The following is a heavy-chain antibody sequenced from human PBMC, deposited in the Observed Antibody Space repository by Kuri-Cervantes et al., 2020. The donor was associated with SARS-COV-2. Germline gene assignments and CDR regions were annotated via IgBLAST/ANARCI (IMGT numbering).Heavy chain of an antibody. CDR2: IIPIFGTA. V-gene: IGHV1-69*05. CDR3: ARDGAEIAVHNWFDP. Sequence: SVKVSCKASGGTFSSYTISWVRQAPGQGLEWMGGIIPIFGTANYAQKFQGRVTMARDTSISTAYMELSRLRSDGTAVYYCARDGAEIAVHNWFDPWGQGTLVTVSS. CDR1: GGTFSSYT. D-gene: IGHD5-24*01. J-gene: IGHJ5*02.